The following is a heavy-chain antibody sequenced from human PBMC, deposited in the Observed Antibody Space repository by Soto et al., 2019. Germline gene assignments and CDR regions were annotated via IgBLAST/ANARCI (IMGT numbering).Heavy chain of an antibody. Sequence: QVQLVESGGGVVQPGRSLRLSCAASGFTFSSFGIHWVRQAPGEGLEWVAVISDVGGAKYTDSVKGRFTISRDTSKDTLYLQMDSLRTEDTAVYYCARDRGWGGAAVPAYWGQGTLVTVSS. V-gene: IGHV3-30-3*01. CDR1: GFTFSSFG. CDR3: ARDRGWGGAAVPAY. J-gene: IGHJ4*02. D-gene: IGHD6-13*01. CDR2: ISDVGGAK.